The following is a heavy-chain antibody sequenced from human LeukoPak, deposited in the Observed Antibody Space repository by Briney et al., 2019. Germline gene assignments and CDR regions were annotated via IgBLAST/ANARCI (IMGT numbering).Heavy chain of an antibody. J-gene: IGHJ6*03. CDR2: FYHSGST. Sequence: SETLSLTCTVSGYSISTGYYWAWIRQPPGQGLEWIGTFYHSGSTNYNPSLKSRVTISVDTSKNQFSLKLSSVTAADTAVYYCARGRHDYYYYYYYMDVWGKGTTVTVSS. V-gene: IGHV4-38-2*02. CDR3: ARGRHDYYYYYYYMDV. CDR1: GYSISTGYY. D-gene: IGHD4-11*01.